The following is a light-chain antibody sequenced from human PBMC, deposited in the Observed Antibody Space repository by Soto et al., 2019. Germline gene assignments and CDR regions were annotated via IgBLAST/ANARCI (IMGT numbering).Light chain of an antibody. CDR1: QTINNN. CDR3: QQYYKWPPFT. Sequence: ETVMTQSPVTLSVSPGEGATLSCRASQTINNNLAWYQQKPGQAPRLLIYGASRRATGVPARFSGSGSGTEFTLTISSLQSEDFALYYCQQYYKWPPFTFGPGTKVDI. CDR2: GAS. J-gene: IGKJ3*01. V-gene: IGKV3-15*01.